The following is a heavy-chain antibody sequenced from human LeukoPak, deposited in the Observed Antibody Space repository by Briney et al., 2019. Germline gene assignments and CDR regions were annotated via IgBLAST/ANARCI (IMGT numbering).Heavy chain of an antibody. CDR1: GFTVSSNY. Sequence: GGSLRLSCAASGFTVSSNYMSWVRQAPGKGLEWVSGISWNSGTIGYADSVKGRFTISRDNAKNSLYLQMNSLRPEDTAFYYCARDMSEGGSSYYYYGMDVWGQGTTVTVSS. CDR3: ARDMSEGGSSYYYYGMDV. J-gene: IGHJ6*02. CDR2: ISWNSGTI. V-gene: IGHV3-9*01. D-gene: IGHD1-26*01.